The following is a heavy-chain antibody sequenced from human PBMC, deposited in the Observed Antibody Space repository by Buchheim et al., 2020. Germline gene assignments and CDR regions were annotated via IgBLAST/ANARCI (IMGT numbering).Heavy chain of an antibody. CDR2: INPNSGGT. Sequence: QVQLVQSGAEVKKPGASVKVSCKASGYTFTGYYMHWVRQAPGQGLEWMGWINPNSGGTNYAQKFQGWVTMTRDTSISTAYMELSRLRSDDTAVYYCARDQYYYGSGSYYTNYYYGMDVWGQGTT. J-gene: IGHJ6*02. CDR1: GYTFTGYY. CDR3: ARDQYYYGSGSYYTNYYYGMDV. D-gene: IGHD3-10*01. V-gene: IGHV1-2*04.